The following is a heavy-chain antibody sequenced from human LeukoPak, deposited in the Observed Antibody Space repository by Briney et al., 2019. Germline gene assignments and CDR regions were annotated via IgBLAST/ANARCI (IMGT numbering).Heavy chain of an antibody. Sequence: ASAKGSCKTFGYTFTGYYIHWVRQAPGQGLEWMGRINPNSGGTNYAQKFQGRVTMTRDTSISTAYMELSRLRSDETAVYYCARAALWFGELLDGMDVWGQGTTVTVSS. D-gene: IGHD3-10*01. CDR3: ARAALWFGELLDGMDV. CDR2: INPNSGGT. J-gene: IGHJ6*02. CDR1: GYTFTGYY. V-gene: IGHV1-2*06.